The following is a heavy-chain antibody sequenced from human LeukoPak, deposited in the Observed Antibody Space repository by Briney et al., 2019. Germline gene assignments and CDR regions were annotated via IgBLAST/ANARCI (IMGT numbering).Heavy chain of an antibody. Sequence: PSQTLSLTCAISGDSVSSNSAAWNWIRQSPSRGLEWLGRTYYRSQWIKDYAPSVKSRMTINPDTSKNQFSLQLNSVTPEDTAVYYCVKSGSGYYDYWGQGTLVTVSS. J-gene: IGHJ4*02. CDR1: GDSVSSNSAA. D-gene: IGHD3-10*01. CDR3: VKSGSGYYDY. V-gene: IGHV6-1*01. CDR2: TYYRSQWIK.